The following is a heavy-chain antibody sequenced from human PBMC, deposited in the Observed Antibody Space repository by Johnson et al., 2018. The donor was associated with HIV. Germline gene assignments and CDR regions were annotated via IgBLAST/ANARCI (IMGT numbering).Heavy chain of an antibody. CDR1: GFGFSTYY. Sequence: QVQLVESGGGLVKPGGSLRLSCVTSGFGFSTYYMSWIRQAPGKGLEWVSSISWNSGCIGYADSVKGRFTISRDNSKNTLHLQMNSLRAEDTAVYYCARDTSIAAARAFDIWGQGTMVTVSS. V-gene: IGHV3-11*04. CDR2: ISWNSGCI. CDR3: ARDTSIAAARAFDI. J-gene: IGHJ3*02. D-gene: IGHD6-6*01.